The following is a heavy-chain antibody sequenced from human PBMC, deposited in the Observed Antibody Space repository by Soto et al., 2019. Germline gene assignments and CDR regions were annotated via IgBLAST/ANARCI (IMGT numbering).Heavy chain of an antibody. D-gene: IGHD3-9*01. CDR2: FYTGGST. J-gene: IGHJ4*02. CDR3: ARGNYDVLTGGYHFDY. Sequence: EVQLVESGGGLVQPGGSLRLSCAASGFTVSSNYMSWVRQAPGKGLEWVSVFYTGGSTYYADSVKGRFTISRDDSKNTLYLQMNSLRDVDTAVYYCARGNYDVLTGGYHFDYWGQGTLVTVSS. CDR1: GFTVSSNY. V-gene: IGHV3-66*01.